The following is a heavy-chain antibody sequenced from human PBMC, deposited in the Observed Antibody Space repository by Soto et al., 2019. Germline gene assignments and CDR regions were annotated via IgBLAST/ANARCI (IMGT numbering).Heavy chain of an antibody. CDR1: GFTFSSYG. CDR3: AKALDYDDSSGYLTVEY. V-gene: IGHV3-30*18. CDR2: ISYDGSNK. J-gene: IGHJ4*02. D-gene: IGHD3-22*01. Sequence: QVQLVESGGGVVQPGRSLRLSCAASGFTFSSYGMHWVRQAPVKGLAWVAGISYDGSNKYYADSGKGRFTISRDNSKNKLYLQMNSLRAEDTAVYYCAKALDYDDSSGYLTVEYWGQGTLVTVSS.